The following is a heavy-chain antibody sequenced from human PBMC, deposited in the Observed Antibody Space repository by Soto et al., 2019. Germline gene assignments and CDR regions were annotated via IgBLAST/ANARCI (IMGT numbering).Heavy chain of an antibody. CDR3: AKVTGTELRPPNFDY. CDR1: GFTFNSYA. J-gene: IGHJ4*02. V-gene: IGHV3-23*01. CDR2: ISGSGGST. D-gene: IGHD1-26*01. Sequence: PGGSLRLSCAASGFTFNSYAMSWVRQAPGKGLEWVSAISGSGGSTYYADSVKGRFTISRDNSKNTLYLQMNSLRAEDTAVYYCAKVTGTELRPPNFDYWGQGTLVTVSS.